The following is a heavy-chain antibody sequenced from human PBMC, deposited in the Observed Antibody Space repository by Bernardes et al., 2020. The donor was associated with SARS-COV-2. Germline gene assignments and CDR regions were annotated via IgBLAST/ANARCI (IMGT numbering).Heavy chain of an antibody. Sequence: GGSLRLSCAASGFTFSDYYMSWIRQAPGKGLEWVSYISSSGSTIYYADSVKGRFTISRDNAKNSLYLQMNSLRAEDTAVYYCAREDSSGYYVKYYFDYWGQGTLVTVSS. J-gene: IGHJ4*02. CDR2: ISSSGSTI. V-gene: IGHV3-11*01. CDR3: AREDSSGYYVKYYFDY. CDR1: GFTFSDYY. D-gene: IGHD3-22*01.